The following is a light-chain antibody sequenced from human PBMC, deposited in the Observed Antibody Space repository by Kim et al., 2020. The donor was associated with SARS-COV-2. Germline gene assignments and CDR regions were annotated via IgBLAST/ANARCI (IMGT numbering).Light chain of an antibody. CDR2: DNN. Sequence: ELTQPPSASGTPGQRVTISCSGSTSNIGVNAVNWYQQLPGTAPKLLMYDNNRRPSGVPDRFSGSKSGTSASLAVSGLQSEDEADYYCATWDDTLNGWVFGGGTQLTVL. V-gene: IGLV1-44*01. CDR1: TSNIGVNA. J-gene: IGLJ3*02. CDR3: ATWDDTLNGWV.